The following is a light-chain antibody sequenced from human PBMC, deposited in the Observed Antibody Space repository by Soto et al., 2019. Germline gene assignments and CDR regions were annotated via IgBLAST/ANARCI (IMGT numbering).Light chain of an antibody. CDR3: MQALQTPIT. Sequence: DIVMTQSPLSLPFTPVEPASISCRSSQSLLHSNGYNYLDWYLQKPGQSPQLLIYLRSNRASGVPDRFSGRGSGTEFTLKIRRVEAEDVGVYYCMQALQTPITFGQGTRLEIK. V-gene: IGKV2-28*01. CDR1: QSLLHSNGYNY. J-gene: IGKJ5*01. CDR2: LRS.